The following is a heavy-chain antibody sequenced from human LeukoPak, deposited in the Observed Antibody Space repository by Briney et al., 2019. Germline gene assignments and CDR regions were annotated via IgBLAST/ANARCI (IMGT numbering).Heavy chain of an antibody. CDR1: GGSFSGYY. V-gene: IGHV4-34*01. J-gene: IGHJ4*02. Sequence: SETLSLTCAVYGGSFSGYYWSWIRQPPGKGLEWIGEINHSGSTNYNPSLKSRVTISVDTSKNQFSLKLSSVTAADTAVYYCAEGVGATGFDCWGQGTLVTVSS. D-gene: IGHD1-26*01. CDR2: INHSGST. CDR3: AEGVGATGFDC.